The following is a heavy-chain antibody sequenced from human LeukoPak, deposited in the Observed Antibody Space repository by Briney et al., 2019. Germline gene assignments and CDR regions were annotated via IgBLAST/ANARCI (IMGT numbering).Heavy chain of an antibody. CDR2: ISGSGGST. D-gene: IGHD3-10*01. J-gene: IGHJ5*02. CDR1: GFTFSSYA. Sequence: PGGSLRLSCAASGFTFSSYAMSWVRQAPGKGLEWVSGISGSGGSTYYADSVNGRFTISRDNSKNTLYLQMSSLRADDTAVYYCAKDAVRGSGRINWFDPWGQGTLVTVSS. CDR3: AKDAVRGSGRINWFDP. V-gene: IGHV3-23*01.